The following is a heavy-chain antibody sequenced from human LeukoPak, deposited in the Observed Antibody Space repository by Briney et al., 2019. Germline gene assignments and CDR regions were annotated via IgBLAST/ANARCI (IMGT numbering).Heavy chain of an antibody. Sequence: SETLSLTCAVYGGSFSGYYWSWIRQPPGKGLEWIWEINHSGSTNYNPSLKSRVTISVDTSKKQFSLKLSSVTAADTAVYYCASFPQVEDYYYGMDVWGQGTTVTVSS. J-gene: IGHJ6*02. CDR3: ASFPQVEDYYYGMDV. CDR2: INHSGST. CDR1: GGSFSGYY. V-gene: IGHV4-34*01. D-gene: IGHD1-1*01.